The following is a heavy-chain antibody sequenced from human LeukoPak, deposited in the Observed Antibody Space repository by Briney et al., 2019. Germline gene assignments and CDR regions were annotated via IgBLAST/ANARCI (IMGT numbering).Heavy chain of an antibody. CDR2: INHSGST. V-gene: IGHV4-34*01. CDR1: GGSFSGYY. CDR3: ARHELITGAHFDY. Sequence: SETLSLTCAVYGGSFSGYYWSWIRQPPGKGLEWIGEINHSGSTYYNPSLKSRVTISVDTSKNQFSLKLSSVTAADTAVYYCARHELITGAHFDYWGQGTLVTVSS. D-gene: IGHD1-20*01. J-gene: IGHJ4*02.